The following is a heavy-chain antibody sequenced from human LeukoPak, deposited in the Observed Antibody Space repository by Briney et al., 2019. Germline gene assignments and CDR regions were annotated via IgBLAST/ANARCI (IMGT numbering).Heavy chain of an antibody. CDR2: IYYSGST. Sequence: SETLSLTCTVSGGSISSSSYYWGWIRQPPGKGLEWIGSIYYSGSTYYNPSLKSRVTISVDTSKNQFSLKLSSVTAADTAVYYCARHVWSSSSHFDYWGQGTLVTVSS. J-gene: IGHJ4*02. V-gene: IGHV4-39*01. CDR3: ARHVWSSSSHFDY. CDR1: GGSISSSSYY. D-gene: IGHD6-13*01.